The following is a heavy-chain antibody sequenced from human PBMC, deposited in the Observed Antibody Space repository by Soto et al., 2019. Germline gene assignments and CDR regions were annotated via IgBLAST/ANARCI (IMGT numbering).Heavy chain of an antibody. CDR3: ARDKFPNPGITMIVVVENAFDI. J-gene: IGHJ3*02. CDR1: GGTFSSYA. D-gene: IGHD3-22*01. CDR2: IIPIFGTA. Sequence: GASVKVSCKASGGTFSSYAISWVRQAPGQGLEWMGGIIPIFGTANYAQKFQGRVTITADESTSTAYMELSSLRSEDTAVYYCARDKFPNPGITMIVVVENAFDIWGQGTMVTVSS. V-gene: IGHV1-69*13.